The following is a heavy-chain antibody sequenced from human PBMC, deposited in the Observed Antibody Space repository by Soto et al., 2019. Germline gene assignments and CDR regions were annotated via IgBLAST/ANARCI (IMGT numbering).Heavy chain of an antibody. CDR1: GYSFPGYG. CDR3: ARDALGRQWLPYCFDC. D-gene: IGHD6-19*01. J-gene: IGHJ4*02. CDR2: ISAYNGNT. Sequence: QVQLVQSGAEVKKPGASVKVSCKASGYSFPGYGITWVRQAPGQGLEWMGWISAYNGNTNYAQKLQGRLTMTTDTSTSTAYMELRSLRSDDTAVYYCARDALGRQWLPYCFDCWGQGTLVTVSS. V-gene: IGHV1-18*01.